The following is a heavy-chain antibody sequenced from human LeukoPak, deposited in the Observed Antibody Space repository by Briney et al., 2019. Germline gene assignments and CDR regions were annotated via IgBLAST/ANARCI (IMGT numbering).Heavy chain of an antibody. CDR2: ISAYNGNT. J-gene: IGHJ4*02. Sequence: ASVKVSCKASGYTFTSYGISWVRQAPGQGLEWMGWISAYNGNTNYAQKLQGRVTMTTDTSTSTDYMELRSLRSDDTAVYYCARALAALPDYFDYWGQGTLVTVSS. D-gene: IGHD6-6*01. CDR1: GYTFTSYG. CDR3: ARALAALPDYFDY. V-gene: IGHV1-18*01.